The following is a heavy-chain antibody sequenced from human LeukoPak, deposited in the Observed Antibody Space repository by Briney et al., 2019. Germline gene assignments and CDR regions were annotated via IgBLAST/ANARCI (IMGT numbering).Heavy chain of an antibody. CDR3: ARWDSGEWFHDAFDI. CDR2: IYHSGST. Sequence: PSVTLSLTCGVSGYSISSGYYWGWIRQPPGKGLEWIGSIYHSGSTYYNPSLKSRVTISVDTSKNKFSLKLRPVTAADTAVYYCARWDSGEWFHDAFDIWGQGTRVTVSS. J-gene: IGHJ3*02. D-gene: IGHD3-3*01. V-gene: IGHV4-38-2*01. CDR1: GYSISSGYY.